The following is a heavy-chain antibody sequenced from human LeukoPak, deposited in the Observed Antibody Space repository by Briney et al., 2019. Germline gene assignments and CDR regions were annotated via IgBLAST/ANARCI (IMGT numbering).Heavy chain of an antibody. J-gene: IGHJ3*01. CDR3: AKDLTTLFLASDV. CDR1: GFTFSAYG. V-gene: IGHV3-30*18. D-gene: IGHD4-11*01. CDR2: ISNDGDNK. Sequence: GKSLRLSCVASGFTFSAYGMQWVRQAPGKGLEWVAVISNDGDNKYYSNSVKGRFTISRDSSKNMLYLQMNSLRPEDTAVYSCAKDLTTLFLASDVWGLGTMVTVSS.